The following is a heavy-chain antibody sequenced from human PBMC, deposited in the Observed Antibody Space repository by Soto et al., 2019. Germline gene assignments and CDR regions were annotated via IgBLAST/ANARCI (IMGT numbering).Heavy chain of an antibody. J-gene: IGHJ3*02. D-gene: IGHD3-9*01. Sequence: ASVKVSCKASGYTFTSYDINWVRQATGQGLEWMGWMNPNSGNTGYAQKFQGRATMSRNTSISTAYMELSSLRSEDTAVYYCARGHYDILTGANAFDIWGQGTMVTVSS. CDR2: MNPNSGNT. CDR3: ARGHYDILTGANAFDI. V-gene: IGHV1-8*01. CDR1: GYTFTSYD.